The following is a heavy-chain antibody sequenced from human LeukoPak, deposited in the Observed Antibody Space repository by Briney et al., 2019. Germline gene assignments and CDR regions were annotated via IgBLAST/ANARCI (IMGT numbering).Heavy chain of an antibody. J-gene: IGHJ4*02. CDR1: GFTFDDYA. V-gene: IGHV3-9*01. CDR2: ISWNSGSI. D-gene: IGHD3-3*01. CDR3: AKVRLASWSGYSYYFDY. Sequence: GGSLRLSCEASGFTFDDYAMHWVRQAPGKGLEWVSGISWNSGSIGYADSVKGRFTISRDDAKNSLYLQMNSLRVEDTALYYCAKVRLASWSGYSYYFDYWGQGTLVTVSS.